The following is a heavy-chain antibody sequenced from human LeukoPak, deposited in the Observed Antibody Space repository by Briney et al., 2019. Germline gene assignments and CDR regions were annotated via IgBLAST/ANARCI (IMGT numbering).Heavy chain of an antibody. CDR3: ARAHVVVLGGALGGMDV. D-gene: IGHD3-10*01. Sequence: EASVKVSCKASGYTFTSYYMHWVRQAPGQGLEWMGIINPSGGSTSYAQKFQGRVTITADESTSTAYMELSSLRSDDTAVYYCARAHVVVLGGALGGMDVWGQGTTVTVSS. CDR1: GYTFTSYY. CDR2: INPSGGST. J-gene: IGHJ6*02. V-gene: IGHV1-46*01.